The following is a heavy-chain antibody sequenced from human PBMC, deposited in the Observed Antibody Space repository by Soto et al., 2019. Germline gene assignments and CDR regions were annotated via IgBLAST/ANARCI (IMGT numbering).Heavy chain of an antibody. V-gene: IGHV4-59*01. D-gene: IGHD1-26*01. J-gene: IGHJ3*02. Sequence: SEPLSRPCSVAYGTIGTYFWSLIRKNPGKGLEWIGYIYYSGTTNYNPSLKSRVTIFLDTSKNQFSLRLSSVTAADTAVYYCARGRGGTYDAFDIWGQGTLVTGSS. CDR3: ARGRGGTYDAFDI. CDR1: YGTIGTYF. CDR2: IYYSGTT.